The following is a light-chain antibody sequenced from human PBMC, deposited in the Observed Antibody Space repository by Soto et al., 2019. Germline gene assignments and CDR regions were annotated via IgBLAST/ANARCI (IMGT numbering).Light chain of an antibody. Sequence: DIQMTQSPSALSASIGDRVTITCQGSQNITNNLSWYQQKPGKAPNLLIYHASKLAKGVTSRFSGSGSGTDFSFIITSLQREDLATYYCQQYYGLPPITFGQGTQLEIK. CDR2: HAS. V-gene: IGKV1-33*01. CDR3: QQYYGLPPIT. J-gene: IGKJ5*01. CDR1: QNITNN.